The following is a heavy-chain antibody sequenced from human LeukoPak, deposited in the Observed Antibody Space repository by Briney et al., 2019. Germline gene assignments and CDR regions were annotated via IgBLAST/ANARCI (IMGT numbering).Heavy chain of an antibody. Sequence: GGTLRLSCAASGFTFSSYAMSWVRQAPGKGLEWVSTLSGSAVSTYYADSVKGRFTISRDNSKNTLYLQMNSLRAEDTAVYYCAKESAMVNRIVDYWGQGTLVTVSS. V-gene: IGHV3-23*01. CDR1: GFTFSSYA. D-gene: IGHD5-18*01. CDR2: LSGSAVST. J-gene: IGHJ4*02. CDR3: AKESAMVNRIVDY.